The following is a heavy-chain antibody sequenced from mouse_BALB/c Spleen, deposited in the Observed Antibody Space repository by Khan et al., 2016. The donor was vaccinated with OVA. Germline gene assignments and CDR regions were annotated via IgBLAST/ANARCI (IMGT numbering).Heavy chain of an antibody. CDR2: ISYSGGT. Sequence: EVQLQESGPGLVKPSQSLSLTCTVTGYSITSGYAWNWIRQFPGNKLEWMGYISYSGGTSYNPSLKSRISITRDTSKNQFFQQLNSVTTEDTATYYCARGNYYGYYFDYWGQGTTLTVSS. D-gene: IGHD1-1*01. CDR1: GYSITSGYA. V-gene: IGHV3-2*02. J-gene: IGHJ2*01. CDR3: ARGNYYGYYFDY.